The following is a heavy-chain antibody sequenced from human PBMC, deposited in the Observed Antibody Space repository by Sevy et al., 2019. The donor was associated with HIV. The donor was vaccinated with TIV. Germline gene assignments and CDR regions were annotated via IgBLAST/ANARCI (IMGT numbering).Heavy chain of an antibody. D-gene: IGHD6-13*01. J-gene: IGHJ6*02. Sequence: GGSLRLSCAASGFTFSSYWMHWVRQAPGKGLVWVSRINSDGSSTSYADSVKGRITISRDNAKNTLYLQMNSLRAEDTAVYYCARDKWGGAAAGSYYYYYGMDVWGQGTTVTVSS. CDR3: ARDKWGGAAAGSYYYYYGMDV. CDR2: INSDGSST. V-gene: IGHV3-74*01. CDR1: GFTFSSYW.